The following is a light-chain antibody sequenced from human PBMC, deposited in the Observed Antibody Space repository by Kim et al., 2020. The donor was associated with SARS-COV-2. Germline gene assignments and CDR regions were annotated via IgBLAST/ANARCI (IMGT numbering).Light chain of an antibody. CDR2: RNN. CDR3: AAWDDSLSGYV. CDR1: SSKLGSNY. V-gene: IGLV1-47*01. J-gene: IGLJ1*01. Sequence: GQRVTISCSGSSSKLGSNYVYWYQQLPGTAPKLLIYRNNQRPSGVPDRFSGSKSGTSASLAISGLRSEDEADYYCAAWDDSLSGYVFGTGTKVTVL.